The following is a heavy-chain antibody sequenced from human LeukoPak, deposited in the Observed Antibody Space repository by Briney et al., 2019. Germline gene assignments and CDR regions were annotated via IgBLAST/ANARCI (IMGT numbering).Heavy chain of an antibody. D-gene: IGHD6-19*01. CDR1: GFIFSTYA. V-gene: IGHV3-23*01. Sequence: GGSLRLSCAGSGFIFSTYAMSWVRQAPGKGLEWVSVISGSGGTIYNADSVKGRFTISRDNSKNTLYLQMNSLRAEDTAVYYCAKDLIAVAGKPNDYWGQGTLVTVSS. CDR3: AKDLIAVAGKPNDY. J-gene: IGHJ4*02. CDR2: ISGSGGTI.